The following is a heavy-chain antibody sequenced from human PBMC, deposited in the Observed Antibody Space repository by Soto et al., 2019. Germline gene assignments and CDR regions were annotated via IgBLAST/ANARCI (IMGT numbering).Heavy chain of an antibody. J-gene: IGHJ6*02. V-gene: IGHV4-39*01. CDR2: IYYSGST. Sequence: KLSETLSLTCTVSGGSISSSSYYWGWIRQPPGKGLEWIGSIYYSGSTYYNPSLKSRVTISVDTSKNQFSLKLSSVTAADTAVYYCARRTRLKQWLVGNPGVYYYGMDVWGQGTTVTVSS. D-gene: IGHD6-19*01. CDR3: ARRTRLKQWLVGNPGVYYYGMDV. CDR1: GGSISSSSYY.